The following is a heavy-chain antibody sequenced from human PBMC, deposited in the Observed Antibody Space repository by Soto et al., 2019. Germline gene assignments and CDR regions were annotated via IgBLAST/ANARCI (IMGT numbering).Heavy chain of an antibody. D-gene: IGHD3-10*01. J-gene: IGHJ4*02. CDR3: AALLAGG. CDR2: VYYNESA. V-gene: IGHV4-30-4*01. Sequence: QVQLQEPGPRLVSPSETLSLTCTVSGASVTSGDFYWSWIRQPPGKGLEWIGYVYYNESAYYNPSLKSRTSISVDTSKNHLTLELSSVTAADTAVYYCAALLAGGWGQGSLVTVSS. CDR1: GASVTSGDFY.